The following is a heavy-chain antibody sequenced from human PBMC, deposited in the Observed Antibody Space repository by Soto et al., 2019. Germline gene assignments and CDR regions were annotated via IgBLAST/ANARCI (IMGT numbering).Heavy chain of an antibody. J-gene: IGHJ5*02. CDR2: IIPIFETA. Sequence: SVKVSCKASGGTFSSYAISWVRQAPGQGLEWMGGIIPIFETANYAQKFQGRVTITADESTSTAYMELSSLRSEDTAVYYCAIARSDYYDSSGYYYNWFDPWGQGTLVTVSS. D-gene: IGHD3-22*01. V-gene: IGHV1-69*13. CDR1: GGTFSSYA. CDR3: AIARSDYYDSSGYYYNWFDP.